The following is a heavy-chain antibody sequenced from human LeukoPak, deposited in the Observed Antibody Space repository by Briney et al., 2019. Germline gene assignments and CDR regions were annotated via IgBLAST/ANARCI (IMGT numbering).Heavy chain of an antibody. CDR1: GYTFTSYY. Sequence: GASVKVSCKASGYTFTSYYMHWVRQTPGQGLEWMGIINPSGGSTSYAQKFQGRVTMTRDTSISTAYMELSRLRSDDTAVYYCARARSSSWYGNYFDYWGQGTLVTVSS. D-gene: IGHD6-13*01. V-gene: IGHV1-46*01. CDR2: INPSGGST. J-gene: IGHJ4*02. CDR3: ARARSSSWYGNYFDY.